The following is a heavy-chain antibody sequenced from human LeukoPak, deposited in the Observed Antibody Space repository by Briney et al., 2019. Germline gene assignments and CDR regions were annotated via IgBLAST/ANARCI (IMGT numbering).Heavy chain of an antibody. D-gene: IGHD5-12*01. Sequence: RGSLRLSCAASGFTLRSYDMSWVRQAPGKGLEWVAATSGSGVNSYYADSVRGRFTISRDNSQNTLYLQMDSLRAEDTALYYCAKEYSGYDFDYWGQGTLVTVSS. V-gene: IGHV3-23*01. CDR3: AKEYSGYDFDY. J-gene: IGHJ4*02. CDR2: TSGSGVNS. CDR1: GFTLRSYD.